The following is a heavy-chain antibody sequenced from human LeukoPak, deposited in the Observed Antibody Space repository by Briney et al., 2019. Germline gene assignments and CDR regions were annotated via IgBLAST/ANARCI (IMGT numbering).Heavy chain of an antibody. CDR2: FDPEDGET. J-gene: IGHJ4*02. CDR3: ARSYSNYVPPDY. CDR1: GYTLTELS. V-gene: IGHV1-24*01. Sequence: EASVKVSCKVSGYTLTELSMHWVRQAPGKGLEWMGGFDPEDGETIYAQKFQGRVTITADESTSTAYMELSSLRSEDTAVYYCARSYSNYVPPDYWGQGTLVTVSS. D-gene: IGHD4-11*01.